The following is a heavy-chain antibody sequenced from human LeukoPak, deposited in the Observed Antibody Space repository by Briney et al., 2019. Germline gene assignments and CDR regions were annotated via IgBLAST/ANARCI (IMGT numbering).Heavy chain of an antibody. V-gene: IGHV4-59*08. Sequence: SETLSLTCTVSGGSISSYYWSWIRQPPGKGLEWIGYIYYSGSTNYNPSLKSRVTISVDTSKNQFSLKLSSVTAADTAVYYCARHGYYDSSGYYYDYWGQGTLVIVSS. CDR2: IYYSGST. D-gene: IGHD3-22*01. CDR1: GGSISSYY. CDR3: ARHGYYDSSGYYYDY. J-gene: IGHJ4*02.